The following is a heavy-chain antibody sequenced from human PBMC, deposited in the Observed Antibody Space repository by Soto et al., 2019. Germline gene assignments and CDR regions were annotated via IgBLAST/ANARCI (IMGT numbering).Heavy chain of an antibody. J-gene: IGHJ4*02. CDR2: ISVSGGST. CDR1: GFTFSSYA. V-gene: IGHV3-23*01. Sequence: GGSLRLSCAASGFTFSSYAMIWVGQAPGKGLEWVSAISVSGGSTYYADSVKGRFTISRDNAKNTLYLQMNSLRAEDTAVYYCARTDSSGYSVLCYFDYWGQGTLVTVSS. CDR3: ARTDSSGYSVLCYFDY. D-gene: IGHD3-22*01.